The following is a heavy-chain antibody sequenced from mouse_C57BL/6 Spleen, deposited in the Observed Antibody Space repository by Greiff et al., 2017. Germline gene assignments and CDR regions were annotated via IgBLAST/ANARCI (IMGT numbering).Heavy chain of an antibody. J-gene: IGHJ2*01. CDR1: GYTFTSYW. D-gene: IGHD2-5*01. CDR3: ASLYSSY. CDR2: IDPSDSYT. V-gene: IGHV1-69*01. Sequence: QVQLQQPGAELVMPGASVKLSCKASGYTFTSYWMHWVKQRPGQGLEWIGEIDPSDSYTNYNQKFKGKSTLTVDKSSSTAYMQLSSLTAEDSAVYYCASLYSSYWGQSTTLTVSS.